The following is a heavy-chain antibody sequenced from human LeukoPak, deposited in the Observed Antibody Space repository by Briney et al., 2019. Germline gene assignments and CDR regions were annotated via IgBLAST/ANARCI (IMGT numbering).Heavy chain of an antibody. Sequence: PSETLSLTCTVSGGSIGSYYWSWIRQPPGKGLEWIGYIYYSGSTNYNPSLKSRVTISVDTSKNQFSLKLSSVTAADTAVYYCARMYDSSGYAGGDAFDIWGQGTMVTVSS. CDR1: GGSIGSYY. J-gene: IGHJ3*02. D-gene: IGHD3-22*01. V-gene: IGHV4-59*01. CDR3: ARMYDSSGYAGGDAFDI. CDR2: IYYSGST.